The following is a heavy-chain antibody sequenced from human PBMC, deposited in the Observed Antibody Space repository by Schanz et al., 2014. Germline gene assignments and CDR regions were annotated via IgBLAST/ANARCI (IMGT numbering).Heavy chain of an antibody. CDR1: GGSIRSGGYY. J-gene: IGHJ4*02. CDR3: ARSAGEDYFDY. D-gene: IGHD3-10*01. Sequence: QVQLQESGPGLVKPSQTLSLTCTVSGGSIRSGGYYWSWIRQHPGKGLEWIGYIYYSGSTYYNPSLKSRVSISVETSKNQFSLKLSSVTAADTAVYYCARSAGEDYFDYWGQGTLVTVSS. V-gene: IGHV4-31*02. CDR2: IYYSGST.